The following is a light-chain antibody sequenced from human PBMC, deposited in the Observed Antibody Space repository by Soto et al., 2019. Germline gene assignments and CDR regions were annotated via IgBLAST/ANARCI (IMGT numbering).Light chain of an antibody. Sequence: QSVLTQPPSASGTPGQRVTISCSGSSSNIGSNTVNWYQQLPGTAPKLLIYSNNQRPSGVPDRFSGSKSGTSASLAISGLQSEDEADYYCAAWGDSLEVVFGGGTKVTVL. CDR3: AAWGDSLEVV. CDR1: SSNIGSNT. J-gene: IGLJ2*01. CDR2: SNN. V-gene: IGLV1-44*01.